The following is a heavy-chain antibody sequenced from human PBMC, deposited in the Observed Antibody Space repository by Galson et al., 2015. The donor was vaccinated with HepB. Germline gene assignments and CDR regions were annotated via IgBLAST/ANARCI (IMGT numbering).Heavy chain of an antibody. V-gene: IGHV4-39*01. J-gene: IGHJ4*02. D-gene: IGHD2-15*01. CDR2: IYYSGST. Sequence: SETLSLTCTVSGGSISSSSYYWGWIRQPPGKGLERIGSIYYSGSTYYNPSLKSRVTISVDTSKNQFSLKLSSVTAADTAVYYCARRCSGGSCYFDYWGQGTLVTVSS. CDR1: GGSISSSSYY. CDR3: ARRCSGGSCYFDY.